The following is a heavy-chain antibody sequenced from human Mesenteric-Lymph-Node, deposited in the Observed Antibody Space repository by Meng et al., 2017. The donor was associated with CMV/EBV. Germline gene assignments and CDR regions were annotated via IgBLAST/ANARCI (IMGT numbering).Heavy chain of an antibody. D-gene: IGHD3-10*01. Sequence: QISWKESSPTLVQPTQTLTMTCTFSGFSLSIYGLCIDWIRQHPGKALEWLAIIYWDDDKRYNPSLKSRLTITNETSKNQVVLTMTNMHPVDTATYYCAHRGGSGSYHQRGQGTLVTVSS. CDR1: GFSLSIYGLC. V-gene: IGHV2-5*02. CDR3: AHRGGSGSYHQ. CDR2: IYWDDDK. J-gene: IGHJ1*01.